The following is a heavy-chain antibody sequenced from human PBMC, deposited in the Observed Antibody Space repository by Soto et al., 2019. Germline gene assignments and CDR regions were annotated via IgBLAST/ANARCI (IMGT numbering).Heavy chain of an antibody. Sequence: QVQLQQWGAGLLKPSETLSLTCAVYGGSFSGYYWSWIRQPPGKGLEWIGEINHSGSTNYNPSLKSRVTTSVDTSKNQSSLKLSSVTAADTAVYYCARGRMRDGYNLWPFDYWGQGTLVTVSS. CDR2: INHSGST. D-gene: IGHD5-12*01. CDR3: ARGRMRDGYNLWPFDY. CDR1: GGSFSGYY. V-gene: IGHV4-34*01. J-gene: IGHJ4*02.